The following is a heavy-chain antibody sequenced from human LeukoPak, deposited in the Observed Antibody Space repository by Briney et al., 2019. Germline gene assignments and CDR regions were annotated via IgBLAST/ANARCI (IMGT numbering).Heavy chain of an antibody. CDR3: ARDPGYCSSTSCYTWFDP. CDR1: GGSISSYY. V-gene: IGHV4-59*01. J-gene: IGHJ5*02. CDR2: IYYSGTT. D-gene: IGHD2-2*02. Sequence: SETLSLTCTVSGGSISSYYWSWIRQPPGKGLEWIGYIYYSGTTNYNPSLKSRVTISVDTSKNQFSLKVSSVTAADTAVYYCARDPGYCSSTSCYTWFDPWGQGTLVTVSS.